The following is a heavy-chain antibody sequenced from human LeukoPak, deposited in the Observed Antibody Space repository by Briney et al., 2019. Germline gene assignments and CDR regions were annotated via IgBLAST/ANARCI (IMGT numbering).Heavy chain of an antibody. CDR1: GFTFNNAG. Sequence: GGSLRLSCAASGFTFNNAGMSWVRQAPGKGLEWVSSISSSSDIYYADSVKGRCTISRDNAKNSLYLQMNSLSAEDTAVYYCARDQKGGYDYVWGSYRPPSDYWGQGTLVTVSS. CDR3: ARDQKGGYDYVWGSYRPPSDY. CDR2: ISSSSDI. D-gene: IGHD3-16*02. V-gene: IGHV3-69-1*01. J-gene: IGHJ4*02.